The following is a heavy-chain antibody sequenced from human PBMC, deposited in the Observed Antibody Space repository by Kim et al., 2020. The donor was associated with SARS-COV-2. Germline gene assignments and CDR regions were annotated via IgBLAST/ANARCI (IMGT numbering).Heavy chain of an antibody. J-gene: IGHJ5*02. V-gene: IGHV4-39*07. Sequence: LKSRVTISVDTSKNQFSLNLNSVTAADTAVYYCTRTDYYGSGSYYTWFDPWGQGALVTVSS. D-gene: IGHD3-10*01. CDR3: TRTDYYGSGSYYTWFDP.